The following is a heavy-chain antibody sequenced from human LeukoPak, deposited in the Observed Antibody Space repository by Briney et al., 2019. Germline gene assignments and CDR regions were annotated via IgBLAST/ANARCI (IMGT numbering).Heavy chain of an antibody. CDR2: MNPDSGNT. J-gene: IGHJ6*03. Sequence: ASVKVSYKASGYTFTSYDINWVRQATGQGLEWMGWMNPDSGNTGYAQKFQGRVTMTKNTSITTAYMELSSLRSEDTAVYYCARALSWTSESYYYMDVWAKGPRSPSP. CDR1: GYTFTSYD. CDR3: ARALSWTSESYYYMDV. D-gene: IGHD3/OR15-3a*01. V-gene: IGHV1-8*01.